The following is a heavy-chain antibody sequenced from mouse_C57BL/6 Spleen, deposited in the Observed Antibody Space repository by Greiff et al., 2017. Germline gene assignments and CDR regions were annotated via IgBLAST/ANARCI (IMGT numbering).Heavy chain of an antibody. J-gene: IGHJ3*01. V-gene: IGHV1-82*01. Sequence: QVQLQQSGPELVKPGASVKISCKASGYAFSSSWMNWVKQRPGKGLEWLGRIYPGDGDTNYNGKFKGKATLTADKSSSTASMPLRSLTSEDSAVFFCARDYYGSSWFAYWGQGTLVTVSA. CDR2: IYPGDGDT. CDR1: GYAFSSSW. D-gene: IGHD1-1*01. CDR3: ARDYYGSSWFAY.